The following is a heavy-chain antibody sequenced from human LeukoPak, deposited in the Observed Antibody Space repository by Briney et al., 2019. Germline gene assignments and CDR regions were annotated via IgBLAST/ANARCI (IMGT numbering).Heavy chain of an antibody. CDR1: GDSITSSSHY. CDR3: VAEMTASAAFDI. Sequence: SETLSLTCTVSGDSITSSSHYWAWIRQPPGKRLEWIGSLHQTGRNYSNAALKSRVTISMDTAKRQFSLKVNSVTAADSGVYYCVAEMTASAAFDIWGQGTMVAVSS. CDR2: LHQTGRN. V-gene: IGHV4-39*01. D-gene: IGHD2-21*02. J-gene: IGHJ3*02.